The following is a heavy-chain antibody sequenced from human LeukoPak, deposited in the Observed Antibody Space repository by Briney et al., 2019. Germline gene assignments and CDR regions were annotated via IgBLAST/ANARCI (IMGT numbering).Heavy chain of an antibody. Sequence: ASVKVSCKASGGTFSSYAISWVRQAPGQGLEWMGRIIPILGIANYAQKFQGRVTITADKSTSTAYMKLSSLRSEDTAVYYCARSRDGYNSFYAYWGQGTLVTVSS. D-gene: IGHD5-24*01. CDR1: GGTFSSYA. CDR3: ARSRDGYNSFYAY. J-gene: IGHJ4*02. V-gene: IGHV1-69*04. CDR2: IIPILGIA.